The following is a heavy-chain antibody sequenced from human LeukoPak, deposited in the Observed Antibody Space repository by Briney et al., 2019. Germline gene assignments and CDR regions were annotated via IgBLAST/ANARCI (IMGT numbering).Heavy chain of an antibody. CDR3: ARARIVVVPAATSYYFDY. CDR1: GYTFTSYA. CDR2: INAGNGNT. Sequence: ASVKVSCKASGYTFTSYAMHWVHQAPGQRLEWMGWINAGNGNTKYSQKFQGRVTITRDTSASTAYMELSSLRSEDTAVYYCARARIVVVPAATSYYFDYWGQGTLVTVSS. V-gene: IGHV1-3*01. D-gene: IGHD2-2*01. J-gene: IGHJ4*02.